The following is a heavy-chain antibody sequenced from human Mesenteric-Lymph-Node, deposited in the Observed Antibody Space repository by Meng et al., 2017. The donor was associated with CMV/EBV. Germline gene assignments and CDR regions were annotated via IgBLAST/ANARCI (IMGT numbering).Heavy chain of an antibody. CDR2: INHSGST. Sequence: LQQWGAGLLKPSEPLSLTFAFTVGAFSGYYWSWIRQPPGKGLEWIGEINHSGSTNYNPSLKSRVTISVDTSKNQFSLKLSSVTAADTAVYYCARHQRWLKSEGGFNYWGQGTLVTVSS. CDR1: VGAFSGYY. D-gene: IGHD4-23*01. CDR3: ARHQRWLKSEGGFNY. J-gene: IGHJ4*02. V-gene: IGHV4-34*01.